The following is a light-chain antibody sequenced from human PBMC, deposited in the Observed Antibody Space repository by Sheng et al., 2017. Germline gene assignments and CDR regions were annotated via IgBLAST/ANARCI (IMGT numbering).Light chain of an antibody. J-gene: IGKJ4*01. V-gene: IGKV3-11*01. CDR2: DAS. CDR3: QQYNNWPPVT. CDR1: QSVTSY. Sequence: FVLTQSPATLSLSPGETASLSCKASQSVTSYLNWYQQKPGQAPRLLISDASNRATGIPPRFSGSGSGTDFTLTISSLQSEDFAVYYCQQYNNWPPVTFGGGTKVEIK.